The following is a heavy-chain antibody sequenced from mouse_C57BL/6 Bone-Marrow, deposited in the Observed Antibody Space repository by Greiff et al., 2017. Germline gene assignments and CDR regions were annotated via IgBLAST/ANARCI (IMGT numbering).Heavy chain of an antibody. J-gene: IGHJ1*03. CDR3: ARFGGSSYVGWYSDV. D-gene: IGHD1-1*01. CDR2: INPNNGGT. CDR1: GYTFTDYN. Sequence: EVQLQESGPELVKPGASVKIPCKASGYTFTDYNMDWVKQSHGKSLEWIGDINPNNGGTIYNQKFKGKATLTVDKSSSTAYMELRSLTSEDTAVYYCARFGGSSYVGWYSDVWGTGTTVTVSS. V-gene: IGHV1-18*01.